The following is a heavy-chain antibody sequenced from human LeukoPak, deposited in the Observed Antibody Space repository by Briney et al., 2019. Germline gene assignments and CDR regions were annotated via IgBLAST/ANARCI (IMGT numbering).Heavy chain of an antibody. CDR1: GYTFTSYS. CDR3: ARVTPGREFDG. V-gene: IGHV1-18*01. D-gene: IGHD2-15*01. CDR2: IITFNGNT. J-gene: IGHJ4*02. Sequence: ASLKVSCKAPGYTFTSYSISWGRQGPGQGLEWMGWIITFNGNTNYAQKLQGRVTMTTDTSTSTAYMELRSLSSDDTAEYYCARVTPGREFDGWGQGTMVTAS.